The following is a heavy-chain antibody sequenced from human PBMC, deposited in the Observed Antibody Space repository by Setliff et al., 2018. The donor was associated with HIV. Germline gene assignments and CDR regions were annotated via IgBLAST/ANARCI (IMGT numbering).Heavy chain of an antibody. CDR3: ARGTTLNVVPDAFDI. D-gene: IGHD4-17*01. J-gene: IGHJ4*02. V-gene: IGHV4-38-2*02. Sequence: SETLSLTCTVSGYSISSGYYWGWIRQPPGKGLEWIGSIFHSGTTYYNPSLRSRVTISVDTSENQFSLRLTSVTAADTALYYCARGTTLNVVPDAFDIWGQGTLVTVSS. CDR2: IFHSGTT. CDR1: GYSISSGYY.